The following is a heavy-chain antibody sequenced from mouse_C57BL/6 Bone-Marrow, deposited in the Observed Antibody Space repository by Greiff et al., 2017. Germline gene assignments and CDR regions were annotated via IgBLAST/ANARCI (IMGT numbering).Heavy chain of an antibody. D-gene: IGHD3-3*01. CDR1: GFNIKDDY. J-gene: IGHJ2*01. Sequence: VQLQQPGAELVRPGASVKLSCTASGFNIKDDYMHWVKQRPEQGLEWIGWIDPENGDTEYASKFQGKATITADTSSNTAYLQLSSLTSEDTAVYYCTRTRGIDYWGQGTTLTVSS. CDR3: TRTRGIDY. V-gene: IGHV14-4*01. CDR2: IDPENGDT.